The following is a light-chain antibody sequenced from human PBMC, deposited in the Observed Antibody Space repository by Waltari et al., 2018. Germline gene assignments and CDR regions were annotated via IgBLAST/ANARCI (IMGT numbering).Light chain of an antibody. J-gene: IGKJ2*03. Sequence: EIVLTKSPATLSLSPGEGATLSCRASQSVGRFLAWYKQKPGQAPRLLIYDASNRATSIPARFSASGSGADFTLTLSSLEPEDFAVYYCQQRSSWPYSFGQGTKLEIK. CDR1: QSVGRF. CDR2: DAS. CDR3: QQRSSWPYS. V-gene: IGKV3-11*01.